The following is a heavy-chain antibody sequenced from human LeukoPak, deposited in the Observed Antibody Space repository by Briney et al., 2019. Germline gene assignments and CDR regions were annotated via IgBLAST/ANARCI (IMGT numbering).Heavy chain of an antibody. CDR3: ASAAIAGADTDAFDI. Sequence: GESLKISCKGSGYSFTSYWIGWVRQMPGKGLEWMGIIYPGDSDTRYSPSFQGQVTISADKSISTAYLQWSSLKASDTAMYYCASAAIAGADTDAFDIWGQGTMVTVSS. J-gene: IGHJ3*02. CDR2: IYPGDSDT. V-gene: IGHV5-51*01. CDR1: GYSFTSYW. D-gene: IGHD6-13*01.